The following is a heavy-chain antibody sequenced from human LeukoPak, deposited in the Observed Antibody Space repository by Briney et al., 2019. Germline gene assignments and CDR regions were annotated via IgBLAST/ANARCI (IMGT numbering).Heavy chain of an antibody. Sequence: ASVKVSCKASGYTFTGYYIYWVRQAPGQGLEWMGWINPKSGGTNYAQKFQGRVTMTRDTSISTAYMELSRLRSDDTAVYYCARDRAEYYGSGSFFNLEYFYYYMDVWAKGPRSPSP. D-gene: IGHD3-10*01. CDR3: ARDRAEYYGSGSFFNLEYFYYYMDV. J-gene: IGHJ6*03. CDR2: INPKSGGT. V-gene: IGHV1-2*02. CDR1: GYTFTGYY.